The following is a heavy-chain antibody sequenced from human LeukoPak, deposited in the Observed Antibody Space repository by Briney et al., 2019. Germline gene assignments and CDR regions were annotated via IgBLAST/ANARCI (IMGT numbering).Heavy chain of an antibody. CDR1: GGSISSGSYY. CDR3: ARGRPGYSSGWTQPLNWFDP. Sequence: SETLSLTCTVSGGSISSGSYYWSWIRQPAGKGLEWIGRIYTSGSTNYNPSLKSRVTISVDTSKNQFSLKLSSVTAADTAVYYCARGRPGYSSGWTQPLNWFDPWGQGTLVTVSS. D-gene: IGHD6-19*01. V-gene: IGHV4-61*02. J-gene: IGHJ5*02. CDR2: IYTSGST.